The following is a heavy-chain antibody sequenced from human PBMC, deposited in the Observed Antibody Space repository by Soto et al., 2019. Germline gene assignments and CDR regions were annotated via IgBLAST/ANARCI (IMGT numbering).Heavy chain of an antibody. CDR3: AKSESEDIVVVVEETRPGAFDI. Sequence: AGGSLRLSCAASGFTFSSYAMSWVRQAPGKGLEWVSAISGSGGSTYYADSVKGRFTISRDNSKNTLYLQMNSLRAEDTAVYYCAKSESEDIVVVVEETRPGAFDIWGQGTMVTVSS. J-gene: IGHJ3*02. CDR2: ISGSGGST. D-gene: IGHD2-15*01. CDR1: GFTFSSYA. V-gene: IGHV3-23*01.